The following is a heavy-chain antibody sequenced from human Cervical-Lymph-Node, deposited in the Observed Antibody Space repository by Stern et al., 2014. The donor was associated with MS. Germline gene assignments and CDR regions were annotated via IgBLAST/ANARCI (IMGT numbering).Heavy chain of an antibody. D-gene: IGHD1-26*01. Sequence: VQLVESGAEVKKPGSSVKVSCKASGATFSSYAINWVRQVPGQGLEWLGGITPVFGTTNYAQKFQGRVTITADKSTNTAYMELMTLRSEDTAVYYCARGGGLVGYFDYWGQGTLVSVSS. CDR3: ARGGGLVGYFDY. J-gene: IGHJ4*02. CDR1: GATFSSYA. V-gene: IGHV1-69*06. CDR2: ITPVFGTT.